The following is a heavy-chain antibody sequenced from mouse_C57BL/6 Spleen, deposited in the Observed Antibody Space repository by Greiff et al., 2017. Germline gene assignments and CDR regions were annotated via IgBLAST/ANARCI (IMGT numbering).Heavy chain of an antibody. CDR3: ERKGFISTVVATAGYAMDY. V-gene: IGHV1-39*01. D-gene: IGHD1-1*01. CDR1: GFSFTDYN. Sequence: HVMQSGPELVKPGASVKISCEASGFSFTDYNMNWVKQSNGKSLEWIGVISPNYGTTCYNQNVKGKVTFSVDQSSSTAYMQLNSLTSEDSAVYYCERKGFISTVVATAGYAMDYWGQGTSVTVSS. J-gene: IGHJ4*01. CDR2: ISPNYGTT.